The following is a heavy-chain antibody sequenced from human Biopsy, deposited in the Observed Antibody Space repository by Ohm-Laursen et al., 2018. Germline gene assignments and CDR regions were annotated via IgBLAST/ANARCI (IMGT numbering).Heavy chain of an antibody. CDR3: VRDGIVVVPGALHLDN. D-gene: IGHD2-2*01. V-gene: IGHV3-33*01. Sequence: SLRLSCAASGFTFSNYAMHWVRQAPGKGLEWVAATWYDGIDKYYADSVKGRFTISRDNSKNTLFLRMNSLRVEDTAVYYCVRDGIVVVPGALHLDNWGQGTLVTVSS. J-gene: IGHJ4*02. CDR1: GFTFSNYA. CDR2: TWYDGIDK.